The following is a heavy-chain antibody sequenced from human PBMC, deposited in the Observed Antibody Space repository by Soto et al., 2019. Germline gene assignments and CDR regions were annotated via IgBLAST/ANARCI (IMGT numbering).Heavy chain of an antibody. CDR2: IYYSGST. CDR1: GGSISSGGYY. J-gene: IGHJ6*02. D-gene: IGHD3-3*01. CDR3: ARGLIGDFWSGRTIYGMDV. V-gene: IGHV4-31*03. Sequence: SETLSLTCTVSGGSISSGGYYWSWIRQHPGKGLEWIGYIYYSGSTYYNPSLKSRVTISVDTSKNQFSLKLSSVTAADTAVYYCARGLIGDFWSGRTIYGMDVWGQGTTVTVSS.